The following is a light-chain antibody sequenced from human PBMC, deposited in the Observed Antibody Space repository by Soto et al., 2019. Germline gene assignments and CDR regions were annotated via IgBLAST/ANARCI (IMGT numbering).Light chain of an antibody. CDR3: SSYTSSSTV. CDR2: DVS. J-gene: IGLJ2*01. V-gene: IGLV2-14*01. Sequence: QSALTQPASVSGSPGQSITISCTGTSSYIGTYKFVSWYQQHPGKAPKLIIFDVSNRPSGVSNRFSGSKSGNTASLTISGLQAEDEADYYCSSYTSSSTVFGGGTKVTVL. CDR1: SSYIGTYKF.